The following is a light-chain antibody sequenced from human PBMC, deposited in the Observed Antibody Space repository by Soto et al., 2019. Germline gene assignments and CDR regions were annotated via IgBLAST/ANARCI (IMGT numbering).Light chain of an antibody. V-gene: IGKV4-1*01. CDR3: QHYYSIPWT. CDR1: QSVLSSSNNKNC. J-gene: IGKJ1*01. CDR2: WAS. Sequence: DIVMTQSPDSLAVSLGERATINCKSSQSVLSSSNNKNCLAWYQQKPGQPPRLLIYWASTWESGVPDRFSGSGSGTDFTLTISSLQAEDVAVYYCQHYYSIPWTFGQGTKVEIK.